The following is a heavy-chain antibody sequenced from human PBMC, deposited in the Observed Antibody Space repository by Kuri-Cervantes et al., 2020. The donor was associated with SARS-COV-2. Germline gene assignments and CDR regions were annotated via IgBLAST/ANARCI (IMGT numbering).Heavy chain of an antibody. D-gene: IGHD3-10*01. CDR2: MYYSGST. CDR1: GDSISSSRYY. V-gene: IGHV4-39*01. Sequence: GSLRLSCTVSGDSISSSRYYWGWIRQPPGKGLEWIGSMYYSGSTYYNPSLKSRVTISVDTSKNQFSLKLSSVTAADTAVYYCARSWEDYYGSGSYPTFDYWGQGTLVTVSS. J-gene: IGHJ4*02. CDR3: ARSWEDYYGSGSYPTFDY.